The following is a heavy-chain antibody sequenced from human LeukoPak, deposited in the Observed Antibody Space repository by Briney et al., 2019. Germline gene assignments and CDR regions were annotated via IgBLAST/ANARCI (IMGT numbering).Heavy chain of an antibody. CDR1: GGSFSGYY. V-gene: IGHV4-34*01. CDR2: INHSGST. CDR3: ARAGGYYDFWSGYPSFDY. D-gene: IGHD3-3*01. Sequence: SETLSLTCAVYGGSFSGYYWSWLRQPPGKGLEWMGEINHSGSTNYNPSLKSRVTISVDTSKNQFSLKLSSVTAADTAVYYCARAGGYYDFWSGYPSFDYWGQGTLVTVSS. J-gene: IGHJ4*02.